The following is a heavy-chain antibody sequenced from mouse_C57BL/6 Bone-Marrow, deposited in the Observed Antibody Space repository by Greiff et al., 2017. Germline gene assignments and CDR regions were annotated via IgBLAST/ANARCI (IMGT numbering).Heavy chain of an antibody. CDR2: INPYNGDT. J-gene: IGHJ3*01. CDR3: ARYNDGYYVAWFAY. V-gene: IGHV1-20*01. Sequence: VQLQQSGPELVKPGDSVKISCKASGYSFTGYFMNWVMQSHGKSLEWIGRINPYNGDTFSNQKFKGKATLTVDKSSSTAHMELRSLTSEDSAVYYCARYNDGYYVAWFAYWGQGTLVTVSA. D-gene: IGHD2-3*01. CDR1: GYSFTGYF.